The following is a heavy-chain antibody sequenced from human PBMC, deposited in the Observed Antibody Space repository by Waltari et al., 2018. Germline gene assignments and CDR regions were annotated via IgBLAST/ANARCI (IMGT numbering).Heavy chain of an antibody. D-gene: IGHD3-10*01. CDR3: ARSAYASGSRLDY. J-gene: IGHJ4*02. V-gene: IGHV4-4*07. CDR2: ILTSGST. Sequence: QVQLQESGPGLVTPFETLSLTCTVSGGSIRSYHWSWIRQPGGKGLEWIGRILTSGSTNYNPSLKSRVTMSVDTSKNQFSLKVNSVTAADTAVYYCARSAYASGSRLDYWGQGNLVTVSS. CDR1: GGSIRSYH.